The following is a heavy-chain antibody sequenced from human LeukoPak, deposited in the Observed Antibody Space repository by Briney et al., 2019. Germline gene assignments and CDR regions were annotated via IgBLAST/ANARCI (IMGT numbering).Heavy chain of an antibody. V-gene: IGHV4-38-2*01. Sequence: SETLSLTCAVSGYSITSGDYWGWIRQPPGKGLEWIGSIYHSGTTYYNPSLKSRVSISVDTSKIQFSLRLSSVTAADTAMYYCARGQLTYCSSTSCYGSTWFDPWGQGTLVTVSS. CDR3: ARGQLTYCSSTSCYGSTWFDP. CDR2: IYHSGTT. J-gene: IGHJ5*02. D-gene: IGHD2-2*01. CDR1: GYSITSGDY.